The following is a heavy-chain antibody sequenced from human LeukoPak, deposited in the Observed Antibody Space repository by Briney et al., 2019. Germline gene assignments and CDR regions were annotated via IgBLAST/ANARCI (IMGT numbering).Heavy chain of an antibody. V-gene: IGHV4-38-2*02. D-gene: IGHD5-24*01. CDR3: AALGLQGDGYNWVFDY. Sequence: PSETLSLTCTVSGYSISSGYYWGWIRQPPGKGLEWIGSIYHSGSTYYNPSLKSRVTISVDTSKNQFSLKLSSVTAADTAVYYCAALGLQGDGYNWVFDYWGQGTLVTVPS. CDR2: IYHSGST. CDR1: GYSISSGYY. J-gene: IGHJ4*02.